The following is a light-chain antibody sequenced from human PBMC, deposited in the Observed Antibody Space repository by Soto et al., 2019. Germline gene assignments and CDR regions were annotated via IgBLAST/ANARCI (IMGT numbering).Light chain of an antibody. V-gene: IGKV3-20*01. Sequence: EIVLTQSPGTLSLSPGERATLSCRASQSVSSSYLAWYQQKPGQAPRLLIYGACSRATGIPDRFSGSGSGTDFTLTISRLEPEDFAVYYCQHYGSSWTFGQGTKVEIK. CDR2: GAC. J-gene: IGKJ1*01. CDR1: QSVSSSY. CDR3: QHYGSSWT.